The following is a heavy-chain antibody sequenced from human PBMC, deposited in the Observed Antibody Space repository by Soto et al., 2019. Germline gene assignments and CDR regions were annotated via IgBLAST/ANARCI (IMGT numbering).Heavy chain of an antibody. CDR3: ARNRVDTAMGGDFDY. CDR2: IIPIFGTA. CDR1: GGTFSSYA. D-gene: IGHD5-18*01. J-gene: IGHJ4*02. Sequence: GASVKVSCKASGGTFSSYAISWVRQAPGQGLEWMGGIIPIFGTANYAQKFQGRVTITADESTSTAYMELSSLRSEDTAVYYCARNRVDTAMGGDFDYWGQGTLVTVS. V-gene: IGHV1-69*13.